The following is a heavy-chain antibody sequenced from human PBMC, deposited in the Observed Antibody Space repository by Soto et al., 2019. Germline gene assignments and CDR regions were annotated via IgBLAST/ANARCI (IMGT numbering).Heavy chain of an antibody. D-gene: IGHD1-7*01. CDR2: INEVESEK. V-gene: IGHV3-7*03. Sequence: GGSLRLSCAASGFTFSSFWVGWVRQGPGKGLEWVANINEVESEKYYVDSVKGRFTISRDNAKNSLNLQMNSLRAEDTAVYYCARYGLSGTFDYWGQGTLVTASS. CDR1: GFTFSSFW. CDR3: ARYGLSGTFDY. J-gene: IGHJ4*02.